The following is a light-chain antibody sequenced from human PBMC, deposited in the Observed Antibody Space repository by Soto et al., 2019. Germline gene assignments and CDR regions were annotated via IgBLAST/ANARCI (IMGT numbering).Light chain of an antibody. J-gene: IGKJ5*01. V-gene: IGKV1-39*01. Sequence: DIQMTQSPSCLSASGLDRVTMTCLASQSISTFLNWYQQKPGKAPNLLIYAASGLQSGVPSRFSGSGSGTDFTLTISSLQPEDFATYYCQQSHRTPITFGQGTRLEIK. CDR1: QSISTF. CDR3: QQSHRTPIT. CDR2: AAS.